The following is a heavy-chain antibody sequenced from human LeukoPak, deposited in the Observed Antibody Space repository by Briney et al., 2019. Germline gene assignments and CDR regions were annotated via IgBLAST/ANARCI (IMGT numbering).Heavy chain of an antibody. V-gene: IGHV3-53*01. CDR1: GFTVSSNY. J-gene: IGHJ4*02. D-gene: IGHD4-17*01. CDR3: ARYGDYGDPPFDY. CDR2: IYSGGNT. Sequence: GGSLRLSCAASGFTVSSNYMSWVRQAPGKGLEWVSVIYSGGNTYYADSVKGRFTISRDNSKNTLYLQMNSLRAEDTAVYYCARYGDYGDPPFDYWGQGTLVTVSS.